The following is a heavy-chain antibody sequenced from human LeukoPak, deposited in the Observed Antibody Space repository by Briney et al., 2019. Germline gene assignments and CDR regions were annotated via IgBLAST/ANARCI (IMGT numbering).Heavy chain of an antibody. CDR2: INPSGGST. J-gene: IGHJ4*02. D-gene: IGHD1-26*01. Sequence: GSSVKVSCKASGGTFSSYAISWVRQAPGQGLEWMGIINPSGGSTSYAQKFQGRVTMTRDTSTSTVYMELSSLRSEDTAVYYCAREPSYGPLGATPLDYWGQGTLVTVSS. CDR1: GGTFSSYA. V-gene: IGHV1-46*01. CDR3: AREPSYGPLGATPLDY.